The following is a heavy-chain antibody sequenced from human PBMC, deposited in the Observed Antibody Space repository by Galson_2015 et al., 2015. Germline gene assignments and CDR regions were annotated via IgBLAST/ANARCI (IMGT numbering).Heavy chain of an antibody. CDR2: IIPIFGTA. Sequence: SVKVSCKASGGTFSSYAISWVRQAPGQGLEWMGGIIPIFGTANYAQKFQGRVTITADESTSTAYMELSSLRSEDTAVYYCAREPSMITFGGVIAAGHYWGQGTLVTVSS. CDR3: AREPSMITFGGVIAAGHY. J-gene: IGHJ4*02. V-gene: IGHV1-69*13. D-gene: IGHD3-16*02. CDR1: GGTFSSYA.